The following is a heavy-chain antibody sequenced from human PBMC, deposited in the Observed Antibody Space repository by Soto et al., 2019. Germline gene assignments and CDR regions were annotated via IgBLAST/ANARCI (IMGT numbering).Heavy chain of an antibody. V-gene: IGHV1-69*19. Sequence: QVQLVQSGAEMKKPGSSVKVSCQSSGGTFNTYAMNWVRQAPGQGPEWMGDISPMFGSANYAPKFQGIVTITADESTGTSYMQLSSLTSEDTALYFCAREVQVHTPALVCWGQGTLVTVSS. CDR3: AREVQVHTPALVC. CDR2: ISPMFGSA. CDR1: GGTFNTYA. D-gene: IGHD3-10*01. J-gene: IGHJ4*02.